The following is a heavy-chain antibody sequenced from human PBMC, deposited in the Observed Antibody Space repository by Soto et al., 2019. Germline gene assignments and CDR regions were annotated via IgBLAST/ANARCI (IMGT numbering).Heavy chain of an antibody. CDR1: GGSISSSNW. Sequence: SETLSLTCAVSGGSISSSNWWSWVRQPPGKGLEWIGEIYHSGRSSYNPSLKSRVTISVDTSKNQFSLKLRSVTAADTAVYYCARGHLPGGNTFYFDYWDQGTLVTVSS. CDR2: IYHSGRS. CDR3: ARGHLPGGNTFYFDY. V-gene: IGHV4-4*02. J-gene: IGHJ4*02. D-gene: IGHD2-15*01.